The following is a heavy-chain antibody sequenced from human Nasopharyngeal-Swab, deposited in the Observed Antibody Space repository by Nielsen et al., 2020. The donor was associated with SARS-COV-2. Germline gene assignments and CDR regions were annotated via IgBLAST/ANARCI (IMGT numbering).Heavy chain of an antibody. J-gene: IGHJ4*02. Sequence: APVKVSCKASGYTFTDHYIQWVRQAPGQGLEWMGRINPNTGGTNYAQNFQGRVTLTRDMSISTAYMELNRLRSGDTAVYFCARDNYYNSSGYYSPDYWGQGTLVTVSS. CDR2: INPNTGGT. D-gene: IGHD3-22*01. V-gene: IGHV1-2*06. CDR1: GYTFTDHY. CDR3: ARDNYYNSSGYYSPDY.